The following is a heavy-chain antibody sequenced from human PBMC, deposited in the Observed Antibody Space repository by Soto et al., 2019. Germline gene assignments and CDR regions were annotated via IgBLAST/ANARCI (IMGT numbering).Heavy chain of an antibody. CDR3: ARGATVFGVVTRGRMDV. Sequence: PGGSLRLSCAASGFTFSSYTMNWVRQAPGRGLEWVSSIGTSSSYIYYADSVKGRFTISRDNSKNTLYLQMNSLRAEDTAVYYCARGATVFGVVTRGRMDVWGQGTTVTVSS. V-gene: IGHV3-21*04. D-gene: IGHD3-3*01. CDR2: IGTSSSYI. J-gene: IGHJ6*02. CDR1: GFTFSSYT.